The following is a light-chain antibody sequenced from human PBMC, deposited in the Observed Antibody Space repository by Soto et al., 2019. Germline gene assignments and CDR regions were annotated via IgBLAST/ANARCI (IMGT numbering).Light chain of an antibody. CDR2: GNS. CDR3: QSYDSSLPAWHV. CDR1: SSNIGAGYD. V-gene: IGLV1-40*01. Sequence: QSVLTQPPSVSGAPGQRVTISCTGSSSNIGAGYDVHWYQQLPGTAPKLLIYGNSNRPSGVPDRFSGSKSGTSASLAITGLQAEYEVDYYCQSYDSSLPAWHVFGTGTKLTVL. J-gene: IGLJ1*01.